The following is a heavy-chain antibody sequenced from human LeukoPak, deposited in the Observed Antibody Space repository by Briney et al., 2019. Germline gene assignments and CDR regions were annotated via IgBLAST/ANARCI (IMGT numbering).Heavy chain of an antibody. CDR2: IHAETGVT. CDR1: GHIFTGYY. D-gene: IGHD3-16*01. Sequence: ASVKVSCKNSGHIFTGYYIHWVRQAPGQGLEWMAWIHAETGVTYYAQKFQGRVTLTRDTSISTDYMELTRLRSDDTAIHYCTRDWLNKAYDPWGQGTLVTVSS. V-gene: IGHV1-2*02. J-gene: IGHJ4*02. CDR3: TRDWLNKAYDP.